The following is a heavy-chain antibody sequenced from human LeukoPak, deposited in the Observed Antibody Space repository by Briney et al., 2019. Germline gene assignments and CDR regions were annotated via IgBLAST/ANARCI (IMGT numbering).Heavy chain of an antibody. Sequence: ASVKVSCKASGYTFTGYYMHWVRQAPGQGLEWMGWINPNSGNTGYGQKFQGRVTITRNTSISTAYMELSSLSSEDTAVYYCARGGASYYYYYMDVWGKGTTVTVSS. CDR1: GYTFTGYY. V-gene: IGHV1-8*03. J-gene: IGHJ6*03. CDR3: ARGGASYYYYYMDV. CDR2: INPNSGNT.